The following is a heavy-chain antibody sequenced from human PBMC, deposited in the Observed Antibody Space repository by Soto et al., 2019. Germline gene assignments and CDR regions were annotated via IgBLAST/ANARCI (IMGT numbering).Heavy chain of an antibody. CDR3: ARTYGSGSYYRNPYYYYYMDV. J-gene: IGHJ6*03. V-gene: IGHV4-34*01. CDR2: INHSGST. Sequence: PSETLSLTCAVYGGSFSGYYWSWIRQPPGKGLEWIGEINHSGSTNYNPSLKSRVTISVDTSKNQFSLKLSSVTAADTAVYYCARTYGSGSYYRNPYYYYYMDVWGKGTTVTVSS. CDR1: GGSFSGYY. D-gene: IGHD3-10*01.